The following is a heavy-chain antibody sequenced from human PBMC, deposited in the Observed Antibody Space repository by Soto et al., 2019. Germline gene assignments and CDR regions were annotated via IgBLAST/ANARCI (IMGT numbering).Heavy chain of an antibody. CDR2: IYSGGNT. V-gene: IGHV3-66*01. CDR3: ARERRGDGNAEL. Sequence: DVQVVESGGGLVLPGGSLRLSCAASGFTVSTSRMSWFRQAPGKGLEWVSVIYSGGNTYYSDSVKGRLTIYRDNSQNTLYIQINRLSAGDTAVYYCARERRGDGNAELWGQGTLVTVSS. J-gene: IGHJ4*02. CDR1: GFTVSTSR. D-gene: IGHD1-7*01.